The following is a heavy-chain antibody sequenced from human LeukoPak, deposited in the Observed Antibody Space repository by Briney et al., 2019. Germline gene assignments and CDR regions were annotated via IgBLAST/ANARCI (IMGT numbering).Heavy chain of an antibody. CDR1: EFTFSNSW. CDR3: VRGEAHDS. Sequence: GGSLRLSCEVSEFTFSNSWMSGVRQAPGKGLEWVANVKQDGSETYYVDSVKGRFTISRDNSKNTVYLQMDSLRTEDTAVYYCVRGEAHDSWGQGTLITVSS. D-gene: IGHD1-26*01. CDR2: VKQDGSET. J-gene: IGHJ4*02. V-gene: IGHV3-7*01.